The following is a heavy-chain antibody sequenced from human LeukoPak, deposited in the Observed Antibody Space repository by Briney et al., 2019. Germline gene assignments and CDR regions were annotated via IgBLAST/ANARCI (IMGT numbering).Heavy chain of an antibody. CDR2: IYYSGST. Sequence: SETLSLTCIVSGGFISSYYWGWIRQPPGKGLEWIGSIYYSGSTYYNPSLKSRVTISVDTSKNQFSLKLSSVTAADTAVYFCARGPYSYDSSGAFDIWGQGTMVTVSS. D-gene: IGHD3-22*01. CDR3: ARGPYSYDSSGAFDI. J-gene: IGHJ3*02. V-gene: IGHV4-39*07. CDR1: GGFISSYY.